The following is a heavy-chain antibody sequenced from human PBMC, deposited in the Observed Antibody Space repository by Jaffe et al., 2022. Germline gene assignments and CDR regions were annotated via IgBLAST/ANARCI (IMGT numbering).Heavy chain of an antibody. CDR1: GFTFSSYG. D-gene: IGHD2-15*01. Sequence: QVQLVESGGGVVQPGGSLRLSCAASGFTFSSYGMHWVRQAPGKGLEWVAFIRYDGSNKYYADSVKGRFTISRDNSKNTLYLQMNSLRAEDTAVYYCAKEWSGIAPLDWGQGTLVTVSS. CDR2: IRYDGSNK. J-gene: IGHJ4*02. CDR3: AKEWSGIAPLD. V-gene: IGHV3-30*02.